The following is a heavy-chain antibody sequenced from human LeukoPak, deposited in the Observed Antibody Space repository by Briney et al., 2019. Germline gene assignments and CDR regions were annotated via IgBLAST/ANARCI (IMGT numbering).Heavy chain of an antibody. CDR2: ISYDGRNK. J-gene: IGHJ4*02. Sequence: GRSLRLSCVASGFTFSSYGMHWVRQAPGKGLEWVALISYDGRNKYYVDSVKGRFTISRDNSKDTIYLQMNSLRAEDTAVYYCAKDIEAGYSSSWTIEYWGQGTLVTVSS. CDR1: GFTFSSYG. D-gene: IGHD6-13*01. V-gene: IGHV3-30*18. CDR3: AKDIEAGYSSSWTIEY.